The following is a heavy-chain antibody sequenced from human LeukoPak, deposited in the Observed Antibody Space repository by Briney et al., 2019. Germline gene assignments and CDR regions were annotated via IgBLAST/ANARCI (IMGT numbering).Heavy chain of an antibody. CDR2: IIPIFGTA. Sequence: SEKVSCKASGGTFSSYAISWVRQAPGQGLEWMGGIIPIFGTANYAQKFQGRVTITTDESTSTAYMELSRLRSDDTAVYYCARVAQRDYWGQGTLVTVSS. V-gene: IGHV1-69*05. J-gene: IGHJ4*02. CDR1: GGTFSSYA. CDR3: ARVAQRDY.